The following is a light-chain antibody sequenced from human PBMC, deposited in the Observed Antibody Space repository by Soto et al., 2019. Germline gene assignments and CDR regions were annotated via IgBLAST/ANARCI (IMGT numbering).Light chain of an antibody. J-gene: IGKJ1*01. CDR2: DAT. CDR1: QSISNW. CDR3: QQYTSHLWT. Sequence: DIQMTQSPSTLSASVGDRVTITCRASQSISNWLAWYQQKPGKAPKLLIYDATSLQSGVPSRFSGSGSGTEFTLTISSLQPDDFATSYCQQYTSHLWTFGQGTKVEIK. V-gene: IGKV1-5*01.